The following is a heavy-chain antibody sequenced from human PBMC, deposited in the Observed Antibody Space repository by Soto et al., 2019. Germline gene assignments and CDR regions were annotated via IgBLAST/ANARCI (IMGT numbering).Heavy chain of an antibody. J-gene: IGHJ1*01. V-gene: IGHV1-46*01. CDR1: GNTFSGYY. CDR2: IAPRGDST. D-gene: IGHD3-3*01. CDR3: ARGLTNSGYYL. Sequence: QVQLVQSGAEVKKPGASVKVSCKASGNTFSGYYVHWVRQAPGQGLEWMGIIAPRGDSTTYAQNFQGRVTVTRDTSTSTVYMQMSGLRSEDTAIYYCARGLTNSGYYLWGQGTLVTVS.